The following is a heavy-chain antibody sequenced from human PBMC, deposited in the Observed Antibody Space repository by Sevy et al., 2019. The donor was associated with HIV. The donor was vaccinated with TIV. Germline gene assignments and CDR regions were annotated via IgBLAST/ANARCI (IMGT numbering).Heavy chain of an antibody. V-gene: IGHV4-39*01. CDR1: GGSISSSSYN. J-gene: IGHJ5*02. D-gene: IGHD3-10*01. CDR2: IYYSGST. CDR3: AWYMVRGPINWFDP. Sequence: SETLSLTCTVSGGSISSSSYNWGWIRQPPGKGLEWIGSIYYSGSTYYNPSLKSRVTISVDTSKNQFSLKLSSVTAADTAVYYCAWYMVRGPINWFDPWGQGTLVTVSS.